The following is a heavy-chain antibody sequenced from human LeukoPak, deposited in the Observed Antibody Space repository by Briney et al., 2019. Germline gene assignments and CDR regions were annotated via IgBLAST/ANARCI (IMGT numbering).Heavy chain of an antibody. CDR2: INHSGST. D-gene: IGHD3-3*01. CDR1: GGSFSGYY. J-gene: IGHJ4*02. V-gene: IGHV4-34*01. CDR3: ARELVDYDFWSGYYPKYYFDY. Sequence: PSETLSLTCAVYGGSFSGYYWSWIRQPPGKGLEWIGEINHSGSTNYNPSLKSRVTISVDTSKNQFYLKLSSVTAADTAVYYCARELVDYDFWSGYYPKYYFDYWGQGTLVTVSS.